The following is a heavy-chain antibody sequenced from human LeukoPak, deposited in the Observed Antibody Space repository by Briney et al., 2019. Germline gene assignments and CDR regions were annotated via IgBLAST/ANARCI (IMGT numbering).Heavy chain of an antibody. Sequence: SETLSLTCTVSGGSISSYYWSWIRQPPGKGLEWIGYIYHSGSTYYNPSLKSRVTISVDRSKNQFSLKLSSVTAADTAVYYCARGEVPAALHYYYYYMDVWGKGTTVTVSS. D-gene: IGHD2-2*01. CDR1: GGSISSYY. V-gene: IGHV4-59*12. J-gene: IGHJ6*03. CDR2: IYHSGST. CDR3: ARGEVPAALHYYYYYMDV.